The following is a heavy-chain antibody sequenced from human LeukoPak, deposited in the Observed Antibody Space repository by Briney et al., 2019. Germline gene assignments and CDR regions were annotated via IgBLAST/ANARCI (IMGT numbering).Heavy chain of an antibody. V-gene: IGHV3-23*01. CDR2: ISGTGGSS. CDR3: AKGGEAEADY. D-gene: IGHD3-10*01. Sequence: GGSLRLSCSASGFTFSFYAMSWVRQAPGKGLEWVSAISGTGGSSYSPDSLKGRFTISRDNSKNTLYLQMNGLRAEDTAIYYCAKGGEAEADYWAREPWSPSPQ. J-gene: IGHJ4*02. CDR1: GFTFSFYA.